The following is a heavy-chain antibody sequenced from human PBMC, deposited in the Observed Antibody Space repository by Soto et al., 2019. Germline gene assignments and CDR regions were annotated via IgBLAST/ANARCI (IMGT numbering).Heavy chain of an antibody. CDR1: GGSVGRGSYY. Sequence: SHTLSLTCTLSGGSVGRGSYYSSWIRQPPGKGLEWIRYIYNSGSTNYNPSPKSRVTISVDTSKNHFSLRMSSVTAAHPAVYYCARESHSGSYYFDYWRRATLVT. J-gene: IGHJ4*02. CDR2: IYNSGST. V-gene: IGHV4-61*03. D-gene: IGHD3-10*01. CDR3: ARESHSGSYYFDY.